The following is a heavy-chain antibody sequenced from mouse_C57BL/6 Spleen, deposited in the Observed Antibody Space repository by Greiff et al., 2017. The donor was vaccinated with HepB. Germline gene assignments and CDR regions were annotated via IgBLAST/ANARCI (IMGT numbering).Heavy chain of an antibody. CDR1: GFNIKDDY. D-gene: IGHD2-1*01. CDR3: TTGPLYGNYNY. CDR2: IDPENGDT. Sequence: EVQLQQSGAELVRPGASVKLSCTASGFNIKDDYMHWVKQRPEQGLEWIGWIDPENGDTEYASKFQGKATITADTSSNTAYLQLSSRTSEDTAVYYCTTGPLYGNYNYWGQGTTLTVSS. V-gene: IGHV14-4*01. J-gene: IGHJ2*01.